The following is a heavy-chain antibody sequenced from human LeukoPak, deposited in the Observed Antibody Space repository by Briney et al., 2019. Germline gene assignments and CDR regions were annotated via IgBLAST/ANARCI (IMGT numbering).Heavy chain of an antibody. Sequence: ASVKVSCKASGYTFTGYYMHWVRQAPGQGVQWMGWINHNSGGTNYAQKFQGRVTMTRDTSTSTVYMELSSLRSEDTAVYYCARERAPSTYYFGYWGQGTLVTVSS. CDR3: ARERAPSTYYFGY. V-gene: IGHV1-2*02. CDR1: GYTFTGYY. CDR2: INHNSGGT. J-gene: IGHJ4*02.